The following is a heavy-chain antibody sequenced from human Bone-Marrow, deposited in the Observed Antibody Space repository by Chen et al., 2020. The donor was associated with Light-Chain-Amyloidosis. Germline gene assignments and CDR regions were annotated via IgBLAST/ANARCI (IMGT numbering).Heavy chain of an antibody. CDR1: GGPISHNIYY. D-gene: IGHD3-3*01. Sequence: QLQLQESGPGMVKPSETLSLTCTVSGGPISHNIYYWAWIRQPPGQGLEWIGSVYYTGSAYYSPSLKSRVTMSVDTSRNQFSLSLSSVTAADTVIYFCARDTHYDFQNGPLSWFDPWGRGALVTVSS. V-gene: IGHV4-39*07. CDR3: ARDTHYDFQNGPLSWFDP. CDR2: VYYTGSA. J-gene: IGHJ5*02.